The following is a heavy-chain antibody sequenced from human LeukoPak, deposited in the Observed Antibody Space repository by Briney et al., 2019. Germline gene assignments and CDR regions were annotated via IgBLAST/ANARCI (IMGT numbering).Heavy chain of an antibody. CDR3: AREVRESRILPGDLTPFDY. J-gene: IGHJ4*02. D-gene: IGHD4-17*01. Sequence: SETLSLTCTVSGGFISSYYWSWIRQPAGKGLEWIGRIYTSGSTNYNPSLKSRVTMSVDTSKNQFSLKLSYVTAADTAVYYCAREVRESRILPGDLTPFDYWGQGTLVTVSS. V-gene: IGHV4-4*07. CDR1: GGFISSYY. CDR2: IYTSGST.